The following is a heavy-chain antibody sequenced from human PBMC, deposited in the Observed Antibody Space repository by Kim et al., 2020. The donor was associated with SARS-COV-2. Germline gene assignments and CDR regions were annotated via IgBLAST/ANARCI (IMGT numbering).Heavy chain of an antibody. CDR1: GFTFSSYW. Sequence: GGSLRLSCAASGFTFSSYWMHWVRQAPGKGLLWVSRINSDGSSTTYADSVKGRFTISRDNAKNTLYLQMNSLRAEDTAVYYCARGSSGSYPRAFDIWGLGTMVTVSS. CDR3: ARGSSGSYPRAFDI. V-gene: IGHV3-74*01. CDR2: INSDGSST. D-gene: IGHD1-26*01. J-gene: IGHJ3*02.